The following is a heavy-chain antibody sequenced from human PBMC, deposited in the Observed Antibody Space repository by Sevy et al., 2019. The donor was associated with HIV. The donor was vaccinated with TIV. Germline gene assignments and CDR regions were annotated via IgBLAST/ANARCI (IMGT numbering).Heavy chain of an antibody. J-gene: IGHJ4*02. CDR2: IYYSGST. CDR1: GGSISSGDYY. D-gene: IGHD3-3*01. Sequence: SQTLSLTCTVSGGSISSGDYYWSWIRQPPGKSLEWIGYIYYSGSTYYNPSLKSRVTISVDTSKNQFSLKLSSVTAADTAVYYCARGGRFLDWVGLGGYYFDYWGQGTLVTVSS. V-gene: IGHV4-30-4*01. CDR3: ARGGRFLDWVGLGGYYFDY.